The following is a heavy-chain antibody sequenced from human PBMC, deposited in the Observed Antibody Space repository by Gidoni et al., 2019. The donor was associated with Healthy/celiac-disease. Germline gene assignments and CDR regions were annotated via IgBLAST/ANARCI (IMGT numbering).Heavy chain of an antibody. J-gene: IGHJ6*02. CDR2: IIPRLGIA. V-gene: IGHV1-69*02. D-gene: IGHD4-17*01. Sequence: QVQLVQSEAEVMKPGSSVMVSCQYSGGTFTSYTLSWVRQAPGQGLEFMGRIIPRLGIANYAQKFQGRVTITADKSTSTAYMELSSLRSEDTDVYYCARVTDYGGNYIAHYYYYGMDVWGQGTTVTVSS. CDR1: GGTFTSYT. CDR3: ARVTDYGGNYIAHYYYYGMDV.